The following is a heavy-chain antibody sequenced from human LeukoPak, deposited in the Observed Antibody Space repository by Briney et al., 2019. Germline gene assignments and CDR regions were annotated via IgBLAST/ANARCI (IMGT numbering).Heavy chain of an antibody. CDR2: IYDGGST. CDR3: ARDDYGDYKAVN. V-gene: IGHV3-53*01. D-gene: IGHD4-17*01. CDR1: GFAVTNNY. Sequence: PGGSLRLSCAASGFAVTNNYMSWVRQAPGKGLEWVSVIYDGGSTHYIDSVKGRFTISRDTLKNTLGLHMYSLRADDTAVYYCARDDYGDYKAVNWGQGTLVTVSS. J-gene: IGHJ4*02.